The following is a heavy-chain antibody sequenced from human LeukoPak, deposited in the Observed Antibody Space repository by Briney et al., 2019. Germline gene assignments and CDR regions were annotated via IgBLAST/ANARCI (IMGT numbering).Heavy chain of an antibody. CDR2: IKQDGSEK. D-gene: IGHD3-16*01. CDR3: ARDSHYVWGSIPSDY. V-gene: IGHV3-7*01. J-gene: IGHJ4*02. CDR1: GFTFSNYW. Sequence: GGSLRLSCAVSGFTFSNYWMSWVRQAPGKGLEWVANIKQDGSEKDYADSVKGRFTISRDNAKNSLYLQMNSLRADDTAVYYCARDSHYVWGSIPSDYWGQGTLVTVSS.